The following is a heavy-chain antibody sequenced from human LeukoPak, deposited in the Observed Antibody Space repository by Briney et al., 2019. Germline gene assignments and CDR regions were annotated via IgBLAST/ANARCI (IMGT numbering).Heavy chain of an antibody. CDR3: ARQVQLTPSVRLDP. D-gene: IGHD1-1*01. CDR2: ISSNGGST. J-gene: IGHJ5*02. CDR1: GFTFSSYA. V-gene: IGHV3-64*01. Sequence: TGGSLRLSCAASGFTFSSYAMHWVRQAPGKGLEYVSAISSNGGSTYYANSVKGRFTISRDNSKNTLYLQMGSLRAEDMAVYYCARQVQLTPSVRLDPWGQGTLVTVSS.